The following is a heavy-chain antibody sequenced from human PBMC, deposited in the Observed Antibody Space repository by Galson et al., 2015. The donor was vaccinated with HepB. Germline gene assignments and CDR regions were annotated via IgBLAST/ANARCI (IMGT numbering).Heavy chain of an antibody. V-gene: IGHV5-51*01. CDR2: IYPGDSDT. CDR3: ARLGYYDFWSGYYAARYYYGMDV. J-gene: IGHJ6*02. Sequence: QSGAEVKKPGESLKISCKGSGYSFTSYWIGWVRQMPGKGLEWMGIIYPGDSDTRYSPSFQGQVTISADKSISTAYLQWSSLKASDTAMYYCARLGYYDFWSGYYAARYYYGMDVWGQGTTVTVSS. D-gene: IGHD3-3*01. CDR1: GYSFTSYW.